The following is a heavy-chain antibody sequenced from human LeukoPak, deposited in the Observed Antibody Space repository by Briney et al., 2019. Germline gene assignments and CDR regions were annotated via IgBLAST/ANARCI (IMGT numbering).Heavy chain of an antibody. Sequence: GGSLRLSCAASGFTFSSYAMSWVRQAPGKGLEWVSAISGSGGSTYYADSVKGRFTISRDNSKNTLNLQMNSLRAEDTAVYYCAKLVTVVVPAAIPNWFDPWGQGTLVTVSS. J-gene: IGHJ5*02. D-gene: IGHD2-2*02. CDR1: GFTFSSYA. CDR3: AKLVTVVVPAAIPNWFDP. CDR2: ISGSGGST. V-gene: IGHV3-23*01.